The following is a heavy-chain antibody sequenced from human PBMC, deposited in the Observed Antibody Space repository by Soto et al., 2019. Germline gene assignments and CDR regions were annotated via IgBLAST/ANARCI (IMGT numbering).Heavy chain of an antibody. V-gene: IGHV3-9*01. CDR1: GFTFDNYA. J-gene: IGHJ4*02. CDR2: ISWNSNTI. CDR3: AKDTGPN. Sequence: GGSLRLSCAASGFTFDNYAMHWVRQAPGKGLEWVSGISWNSNTIACADSVKGRFTISRDNAKNSLYLQMNSLRAEDTAFYYCAKDTGPNWGQGTQVTVSS.